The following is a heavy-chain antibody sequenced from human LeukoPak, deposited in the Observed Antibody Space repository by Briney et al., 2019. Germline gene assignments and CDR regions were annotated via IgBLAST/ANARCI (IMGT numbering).Heavy chain of an antibody. D-gene: IGHD3-9*01. CDR3: AGAMYDILTGYYHLSY. J-gene: IGHJ4*02. CDR2: ISAYNGNT. V-gene: IGHV1-18*04. CDR1: GYTFTSYG. Sequence: ASVNVSCKASGYTFTSYGISWGLQAPGQGLESMGWISAYNGNTNYAQKLQGRVTMTTDTSTSTAYMELRSLRSDDTAVYYCAGAMYDILTGYYHLSYWGQGTLVTVSS.